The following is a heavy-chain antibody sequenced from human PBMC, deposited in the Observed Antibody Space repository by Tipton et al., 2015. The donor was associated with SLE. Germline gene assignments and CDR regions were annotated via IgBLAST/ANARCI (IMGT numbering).Heavy chain of an antibody. V-gene: IGHV1-69*05. D-gene: IGHD2-15*01. CDR2: IIPIFGTT. J-gene: IGHJ6*02. CDR1: GGTFTSYA. Sequence: QSGAEVKKPGSSVKVSCKASGGTFTSYAISWVRQAPGQGLEWMGEIIPIFGTTNYAQKFQRRVTITTDESTTTAYMELSRLRSEDRAVYYGARGDCGGGGCYALGLYYHHYAMDVWGQGTTVTVSS. CDR3: ARGDCGGGGCYALGLYYHHYAMDV.